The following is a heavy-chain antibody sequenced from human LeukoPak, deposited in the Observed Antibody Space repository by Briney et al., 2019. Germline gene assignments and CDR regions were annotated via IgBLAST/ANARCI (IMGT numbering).Heavy chain of an antibody. CDR1: GYSFINYW. V-gene: IGHV5-51*01. CDR3: ARPYCSGGSCYSAAFDI. D-gene: IGHD2-15*01. J-gene: IGHJ3*02. CDR2: IYPGDSDA. Sequence: GESLKISCKASGYSFINYWIGWVRQLSGKGLEWMGVIYPGDSDARYSPSFQGQVTISADKSISTAYLQWSSLKASDSAVYYCARPYCSGGSCYSAAFDIWGQGTLVTVSS.